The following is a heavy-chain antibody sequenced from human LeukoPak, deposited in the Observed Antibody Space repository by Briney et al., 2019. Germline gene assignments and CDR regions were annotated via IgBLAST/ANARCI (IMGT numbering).Heavy chain of an antibody. J-gene: IGHJ4*02. CDR3: ARGQD. V-gene: IGHV3-7*01. CDR2: INQDGSAK. Sequence: GGSLRLSCAASRFTFSSSWMSWVRQAPGKGLEWVANINQDGSAKYYVDSVKGRLTISRDNAKNSLYLQMNSLRAEDTAVYYCARGQDWGQGTLVTVSS. CDR1: RFTFSSSW.